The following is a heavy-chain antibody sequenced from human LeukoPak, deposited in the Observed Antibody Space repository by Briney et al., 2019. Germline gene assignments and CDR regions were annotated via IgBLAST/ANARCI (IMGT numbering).Heavy chain of an antibody. V-gene: IGHV3-30*04. CDR2: ISYDGSNK. D-gene: IGHD2-15*01. Sequence: GRSLRLSCAASGFTFSSYAMHWVRQAPGKGLEWVAVISYDGSNKYYADSVKGRFTISRDNSKNSLYLQMNSLRAEDTAVYYCARDVRGGLGDWGQGTLVTVSS. J-gene: IGHJ4*02. CDR3: ARDVRGGLGD. CDR1: GFTFSSYA.